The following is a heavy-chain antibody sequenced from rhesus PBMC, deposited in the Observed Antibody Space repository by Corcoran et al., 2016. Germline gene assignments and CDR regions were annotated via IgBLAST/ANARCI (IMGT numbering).Heavy chain of an antibody. CDR1: GGSISGYYN. Sequence: QVQLQESGPGLVKPSETLSLTCTVSGGSISGYYNWNWIRQSPGKGLEWIGAVYSITARTNYSPPLTRRVTLSKDTSQHQFSRRLTSVTAADTAVYYCARQGYTDHLGGLDSWGQGVVVTVSS. CDR3: ARQGYTDHLGGLDS. CDR2: VYSITART. J-gene: IGHJ6*01. V-gene: IGHV4-143*01. D-gene: IGHD2-39*02.